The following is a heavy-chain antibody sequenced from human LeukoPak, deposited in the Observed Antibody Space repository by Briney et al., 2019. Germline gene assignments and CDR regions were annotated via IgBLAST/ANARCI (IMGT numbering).Heavy chain of an antibody. V-gene: IGHV4-59*08. CDR2: IYYSGST. J-gene: IGHJ3*02. D-gene: IGHD5-24*01. CDR3: ARMAPGIDAFDI. CDR1: GGSISSYY. Sequence: SETLSLTCTVSGGSISSYYWSWIRQPPGKGLEWIGYIYYSGSTNYNPSLKSRVTISVDTSKNQFSLKLSSVTAADTAVYYCARMAPGIDAFDIWGQGTMVTVSS.